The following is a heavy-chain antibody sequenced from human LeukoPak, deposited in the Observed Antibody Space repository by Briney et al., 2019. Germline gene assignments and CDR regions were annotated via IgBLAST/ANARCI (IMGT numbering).Heavy chain of an antibody. CDR3: AKDLRYYGTSGYYYSAEYFQH. CDR2: ISGDGGST. V-gene: IGHV3-43*02. CDR1: GFTFDDYA. Sequence: GGSLRLSCAASGFTFDDYAMHWVRHAPGKGLECVSLISGDGGSTYYADSVKGRFTISRDNSENSLYLQMNSLRTEDTALYYCAKDLRYYGTSGYYYSAEYFQHWGQGTLVTVSS. J-gene: IGHJ1*01. D-gene: IGHD3-22*01.